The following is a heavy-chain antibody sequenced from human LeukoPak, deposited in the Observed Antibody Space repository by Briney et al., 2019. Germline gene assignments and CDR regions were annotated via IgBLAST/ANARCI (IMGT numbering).Heavy chain of an antibody. CDR1: GYTFTSYG. D-gene: IGHD3-10*01. CDR3: ASYYYGSGSYGLDGMDV. J-gene: IGHJ6*02. V-gene: IGHV1-8*02. CDR2: MNPNSGNT. Sequence: ASVTVSCKASGYTFTSYGISWVRQAPGQGLEWMGWMNPNSGNTGYAQKFQGRVTMTRNTSISTAYMELSSLRSEDTAVYYCASYYYGSGSYGLDGMDVWGQGTTVTVSS.